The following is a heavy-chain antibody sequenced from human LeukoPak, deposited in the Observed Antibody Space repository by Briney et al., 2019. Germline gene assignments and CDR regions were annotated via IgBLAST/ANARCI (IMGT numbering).Heavy chain of an antibody. V-gene: IGHV3-30*02. CDR2: IRYDGSNK. J-gene: IGHJ3*02. CDR1: GFTFSSYW. Sequence: GGSLRLSCAASGFTFSSYWMHWVRQAPGKGLEWVAFIRYDGSNKYYADSVKGRFTISRDNSKNTLYLQMNSLRAEDTAVYYCTSGRVGAFDIWGQGTMVTVSS. CDR3: TSGRVGAFDI.